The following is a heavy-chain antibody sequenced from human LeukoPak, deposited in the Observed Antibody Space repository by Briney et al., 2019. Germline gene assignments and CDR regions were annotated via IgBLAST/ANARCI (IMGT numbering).Heavy chain of an antibody. Sequence: PGGSLRLSCAASGFTFSTYGMSWVRQAPGKGLEWVSTVSDDVTTTYYTDSVKGRFTISRDNSENMLYLQLNTLRAEDTAIYYCARGGVPEATSGWFDPWGHGTLVTVSS. CDR3: ARGGVPEATSGWFDP. V-gene: IGHV3-23*01. CDR2: VSDDVTTT. J-gene: IGHJ5*02. CDR1: GFTFSTYG. D-gene: IGHD6-25*01.